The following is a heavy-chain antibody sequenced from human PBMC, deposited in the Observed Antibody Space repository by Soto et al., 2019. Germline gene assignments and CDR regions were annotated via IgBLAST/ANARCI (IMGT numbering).Heavy chain of an antibody. D-gene: IGHD3-22*01. J-gene: IGHJ4*02. Sequence: QVQLVQSGAEVKKPGASVKVSCKASGYTFTSYGISWVRQAPGQGLEWMGWISAYNGNTNYAQKLQGRVTMTTDTSTSTAYMELRSLRSDDTAVYYCARERYYYDSSGYSLGLFDYWGQGTLVTVSS. V-gene: IGHV1-18*01. CDR3: ARERYYYDSSGYSLGLFDY. CDR2: ISAYNGNT. CDR1: GYTFTSYG.